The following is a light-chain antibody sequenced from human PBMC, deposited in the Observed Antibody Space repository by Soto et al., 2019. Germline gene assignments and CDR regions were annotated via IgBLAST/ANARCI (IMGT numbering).Light chain of an antibody. CDR3: QSYDSSTLV. CDR1: SGSIASNY. J-gene: IGLJ3*02. CDR2: EDN. V-gene: IGLV6-57*03. Sequence: NFMLTQPNSVSESPGKTVTISCTRSSGSIASNYVQWYQQRPGSAPTTVIYEDNQRPSGVPDRFSGSIDSSSNSASLTISGLKTEDEADYYCQSYDSSTLVFGGGTKLTV.